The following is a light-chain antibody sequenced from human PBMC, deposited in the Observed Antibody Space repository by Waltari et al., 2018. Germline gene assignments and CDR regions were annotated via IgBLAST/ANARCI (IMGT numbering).Light chain of an antibody. V-gene: IGLV2-14*03. CDR3: SSFTSSISFF. CDR1: IRAVGGYKY. CDR2: EVV. Sequence: QSALTQPADVSGSPGQSINIPCPGTIRAVGGYKYASWYQQHPGDVHRLLIYEVVKRRSRVSCPFSGSKSDNTARLTISGLQAADEAHYYCSSFTSSISFFFGSGTKVTV. J-gene: IGLJ1*01.